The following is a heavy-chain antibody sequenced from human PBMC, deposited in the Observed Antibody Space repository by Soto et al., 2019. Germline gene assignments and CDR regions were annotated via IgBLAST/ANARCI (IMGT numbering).Heavy chain of an antibody. CDR1: GFTFSSYA. Sequence: EVQLVESGGGLVQPGGSLRLSCAASGFTFSSYAMHWVRQAPGKGLEYVSAISSNGGSTYYANSVKGRFTISRDNSKNTLYLQMGSLRAEDMAVYDCARWSGYYYYYYMDVWGKGTTVTVSS. CDR2: ISSNGGST. V-gene: IGHV3-64*01. CDR3: ARWSGYYYYYYMDV. D-gene: IGHD3-3*01. J-gene: IGHJ6*03.